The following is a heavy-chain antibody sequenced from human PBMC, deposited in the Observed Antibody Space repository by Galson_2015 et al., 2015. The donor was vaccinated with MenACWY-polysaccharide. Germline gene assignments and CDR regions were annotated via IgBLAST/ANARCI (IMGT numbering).Heavy chain of an antibody. Sequence: SLRLSCAASGFTFNKFYMAWVRQAPGKGPGWVSALSGPGDATFYADSVRGRFTISRDNSQNTLYLHMSSLRVDDTAVYFCAKDLHWYGMDVWGHGTTVTVSS. CDR2: LSGPGDAT. J-gene: IGHJ6*02. CDR3: AKDLHWYGMDV. D-gene: IGHD3/OR15-3a*01. V-gene: IGHV3-23*01. CDR1: GFTFNKFY.